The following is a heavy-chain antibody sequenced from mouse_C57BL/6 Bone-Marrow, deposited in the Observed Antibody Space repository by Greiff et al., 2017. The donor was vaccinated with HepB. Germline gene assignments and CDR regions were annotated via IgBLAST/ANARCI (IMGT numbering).Heavy chain of an antibody. J-gene: IGHJ1*03. CDR2: ISSGSSTI. Sequence: EVKLVESGGGLVKPGGSLKLSCAASGFTFSEYGMHWVRQAPEKGLEWVAYISSGSSTIYYADTVKGRFTNSRDNAKNTLFLQMTSLRSEDTAMYYCARRDYYGSSYVWYFDVWGTGTTVTVSS. CDR3: ARRDYYGSSYVWYFDV. CDR1: GFTFSEYG. D-gene: IGHD1-1*01. V-gene: IGHV5-17*01.